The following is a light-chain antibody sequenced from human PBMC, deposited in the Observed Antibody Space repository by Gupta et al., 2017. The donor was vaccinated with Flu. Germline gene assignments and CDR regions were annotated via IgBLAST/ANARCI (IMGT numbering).Light chain of an antibody. J-gene: IGLJ7*01. CDR3: GTWDSSLSAAV. Sequence: RVNNSCFGSSSNIGNTYVSWYQQLPGTAPKILIHNNNKRPSGIPDRFSGSRSATSATLGITGLQSGDEADYYCGTWDSSLSAAVFGGGTQLTVL. CDR1: SSNIGNTY. CDR2: NNN. V-gene: IGLV1-51*01.